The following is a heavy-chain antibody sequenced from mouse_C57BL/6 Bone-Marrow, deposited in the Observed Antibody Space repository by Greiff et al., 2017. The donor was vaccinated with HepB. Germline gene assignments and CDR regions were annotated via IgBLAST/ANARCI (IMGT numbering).Heavy chain of an antibody. Sequence: EVKVVESGGDLVKPGGSLKLSCAASGFTFSSYGMSWVRQTPDKRLEWVATISSGGSYTYYPDSVKGRFTISRDNAKNTLYLQMSSLKSEDTAMYYCARRGRRGFDYWGQGTTLTVSS. CDR1: GFTFSSYG. V-gene: IGHV5-6*02. CDR2: ISSGGSYT. CDR3: ARRGRRGFDY. J-gene: IGHJ2*01.